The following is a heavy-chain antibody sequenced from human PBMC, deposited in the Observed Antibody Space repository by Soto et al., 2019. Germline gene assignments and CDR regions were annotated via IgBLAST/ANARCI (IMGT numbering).Heavy chain of an antibody. D-gene: IGHD2-15*01. Sequence: SETLSLTCTVSGGSISSGDYYWSWIRQPPGKGLEWIGYIYYSGSTYYNPSLRSRVTISVDTSKNQFSLKLGSVTAADTAVYYCASSGGSYHPFDYWGQGTLVTVSS. CDR2: IYYSGST. V-gene: IGHV4-30-4*01. CDR1: GGSISSGDYY. J-gene: IGHJ4*02. CDR3: ASSGGSYHPFDY.